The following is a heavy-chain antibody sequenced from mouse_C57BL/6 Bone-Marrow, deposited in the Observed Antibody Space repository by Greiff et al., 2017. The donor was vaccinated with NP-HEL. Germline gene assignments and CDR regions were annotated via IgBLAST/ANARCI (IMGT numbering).Heavy chain of an antibody. J-gene: IGHJ3*01. Sequence: QVQLQQSGAELARPGASVKLSCKASGYTFTSYGISWVKQRTEQGLEWIGEIYPRSGNTYYNEKFKGKATLTADKSSSTAYMELRSLTSEDSAVYFCARGLGPWFAYWGQGTLVTVSA. CDR3: ARGLGPWFAY. CDR2: IYPRSGNT. D-gene: IGHD4-1*01. CDR1: GYTFTSYG. V-gene: IGHV1-81*01.